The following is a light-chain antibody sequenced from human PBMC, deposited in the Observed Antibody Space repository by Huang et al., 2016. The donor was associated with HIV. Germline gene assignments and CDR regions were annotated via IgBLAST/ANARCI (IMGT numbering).Light chain of an antibody. V-gene: IGKV3-15*01. CDR3: QQYNDWPPIT. J-gene: IGKJ5*01. Sequence: EILMAQSPGTLSVSPGERVTLSCSANASVSSSVAWYQQVSGQAPRLLIYDASTRATGSPARFSGSGSWTNFTLTISSLQSEDFAVYYCQQYNDWPPITFGQGTRLDIK. CDR1: ASVSSS. CDR2: DAS.